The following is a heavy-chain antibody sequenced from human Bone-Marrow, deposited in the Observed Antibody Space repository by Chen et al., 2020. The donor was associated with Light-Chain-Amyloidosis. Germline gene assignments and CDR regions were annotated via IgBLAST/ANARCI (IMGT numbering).Heavy chain of an antibody. D-gene: IGHD3-9*01. CDR3: AKDISYDDILPGYPADAFDI. CDR2: ISGSGGSR. Sequence: EVQLVESGGGLLQRGGSLRLSCAASGFAFSSYAMRWVRQAPGKGVEWVSTISGSGGSRYYGDSVKGRLTISRDNSKNALFLQMISLRAEDTAVYYCAKDISYDDILPGYPADAFDIWGQGTMVTVSS. V-gene: IGHV3-23*04. J-gene: IGHJ3*02. CDR1: GFAFSSYA.